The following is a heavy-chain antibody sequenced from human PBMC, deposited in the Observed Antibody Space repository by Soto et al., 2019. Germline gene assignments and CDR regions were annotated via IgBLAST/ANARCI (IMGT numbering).Heavy chain of an antibody. J-gene: IGHJ4*02. V-gene: IGHV1-8*01. CDR2: MNPKSGNT. Sequence: GASVKGTCKASGDTFTTYDISWVRQATGQGLEWMGWMNPKSGNTGYAQQFQGRVIIDRDTSASTAYMELSSLRSEDTAVYYCARGGYFDSSNYLAYWGLGTLVPVSS. CDR3: ARGGYFDSSNYLAY. CDR1: GDTFTTYD. D-gene: IGHD3-22*01.